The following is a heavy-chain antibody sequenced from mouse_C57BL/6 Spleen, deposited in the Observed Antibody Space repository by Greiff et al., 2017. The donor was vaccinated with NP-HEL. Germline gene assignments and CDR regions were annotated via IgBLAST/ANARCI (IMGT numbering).Heavy chain of an antibody. Sequence: VQLKESGAELVRPGASVKLSCKASGYTFTDYYINWVKQRPGQGLEWIARIYPGSGNTYYNEKFKGKATLTAEKSSSTAYMQLSSLTSEDSAVYFCARGGYGSSYPDYWGQGTTLTVSS. CDR2: IYPGSGNT. D-gene: IGHD1-1*01. CDR3: ARGGYGSSYPDY. J-gene: IGHJ2*01. CDR1: GYTFTDYY. V-gene: IGHV1-76*01.